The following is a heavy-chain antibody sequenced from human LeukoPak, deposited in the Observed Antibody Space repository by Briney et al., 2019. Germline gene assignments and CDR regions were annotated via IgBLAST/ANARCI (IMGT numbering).Heavy chain of an antibody. V-gene: IGHV4-34*01. J-gene: IGHJ4*02. D-gene: IGHD4-17*01. CDR2: INHSGST. CDR1: GGSFSGYY. Sequence: SETLSLTCAVYGGSFSGYYWSWIRQPPGKGLEWIGEINHSGSTNYNPSLKSRVTISVDTSKNQFSLKLSSVTAADTAVYYCAGKTVTTDYWGQGTLVTVSS. CDR3: AGKTVTTDY.